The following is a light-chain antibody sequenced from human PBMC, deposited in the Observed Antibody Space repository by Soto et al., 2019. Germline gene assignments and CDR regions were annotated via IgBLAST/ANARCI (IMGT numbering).Light chain of an antibody. V-gene: IGKV3-11*01. CDR3: QQRGGWPLT. Sequence: EIVLTQSPATLSLSPGERAALSCRDSQGVGRFLAWYQQKPGQAPRLLIYDASNRATGIPARFSGSGSETDFTLAIDNLEPEDFAVYYCQQRGGWPLTFGGGTKVEIK. J-gene: IGKJ4*01. CDR2: DAS. CDR1: QGVGRF.